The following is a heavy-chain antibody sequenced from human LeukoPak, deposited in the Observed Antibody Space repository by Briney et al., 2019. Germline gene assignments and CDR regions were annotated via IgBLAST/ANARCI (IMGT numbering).Heavy chain of an antibody. CDR3: AREPQGGYFDY. CDR1: GYSISSGYY. Sequence: PSETLSLTCTVSGYSISSGYYWGWIRQPPGKGLEWIGSIYHSGSTYYNPSLKSRVTISVDTSKNQFSLKLSSVTAADTAVYYCAREPQGGYFDYWGQGTLVTVSS. V-gene: IGHV4-38-2*02. D-gene: IGHD3-16*01. CDR2: IYHSGST. J-gene: IGHJ4*02.